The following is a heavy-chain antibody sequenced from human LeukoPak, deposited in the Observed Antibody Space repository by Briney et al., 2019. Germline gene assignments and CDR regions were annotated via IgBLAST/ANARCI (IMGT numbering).Heavy chain of an antibody. CDR2: IYYSGST. V-gene: IGHV4-31*03. J-gene: IGHJ4*02. CDR1: GGSISSGGYY. Sequence: PSETLSLTCTVSGGSISSGGYYWSWIRQHPGKGQEWIGYIYYSGSTYYNPSLKSRVTISVDTSKNQFSLKLSSVTAADTAVYYCARLKSGPDYGWSCDYWGQGTLVTVSS. CDR3: ARLKSGPDYGWSCDY. D-gene: IGHD4/OR15-4a*01.